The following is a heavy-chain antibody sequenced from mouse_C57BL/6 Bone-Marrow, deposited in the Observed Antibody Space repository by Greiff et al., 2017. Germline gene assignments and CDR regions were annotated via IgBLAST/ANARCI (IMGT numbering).Heavy chain of an antibody. CDR2: INPNNGGT. CDR3: AGNPNRYAMDY. J-gene: IGHJ4*01. CDR1: GYTFTDYY. V-gene: IGHV1-26*01. Sequence: VQLQQSGPELVKPGASVKISCKASGYTFTDYYMNWVKQSHGKSLEWIGDINPNNGGTSYNQKFKGKATLTVDKSSSTAYMELRSLTSEDSAVYYCAGNPNRYAMDYWGQGTSVTVSS. D-gene: IGHD2-1*01.